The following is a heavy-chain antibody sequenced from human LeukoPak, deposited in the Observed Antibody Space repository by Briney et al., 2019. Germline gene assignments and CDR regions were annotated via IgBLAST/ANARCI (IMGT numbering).Heavy chain of an antibody. CDR1: GFTFSSYW. J-gene: IGHJ4*02. CDR3: ARDSSSWYYDY. Sequence: PGGSLRLSCAASGFTFSSYWMHWVRQAPGKGLVWVSCIKSDGSSTTYADSVKGRFTISRDNAKNTLHLQMNSLRAEDTAVYYSARDSSSWYYDYWGQGTLVTVSS. D-gene: IGHD6-13*01. CDR2: IKSDGSST. V-gene: IGHV3-74*03.